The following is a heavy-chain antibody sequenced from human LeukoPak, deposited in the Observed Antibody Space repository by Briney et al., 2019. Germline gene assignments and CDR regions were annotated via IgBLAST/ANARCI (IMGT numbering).Heavy chain of an antibody. CDR1: GGSFSGYY. V-gene: IGHV4-4*07. CDR3: ARDWGLRLVELSLNL. CDR2: IYTSGST. J-gene: IGHJ4*02. D-gene: IGHD3-16*02. Sequence: PSETLSLTCAVYGGSFSGYYWSWIRQPAGKGLEWIGRIYTSGSTNYNPSLKSRVTMSVDTSKNQFSLKLSSVTAADTAVYYCARDWGLRLVELSLNLWGQGTLVTVSS.